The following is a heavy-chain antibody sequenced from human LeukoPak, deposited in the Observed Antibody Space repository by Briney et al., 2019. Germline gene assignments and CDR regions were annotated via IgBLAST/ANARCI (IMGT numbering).Heavy chain of an antibody. D-gene: IGHD4-17*01. CDR1: GFTLCGYW. V-gene: IGHV3-9*01. CDR3: AKANYGDLRAVPFDI. J-gene: IGHJ3*02. CDR2: SSWNSGSI. Sequence: GGSLRLSRAASGFTLCGYWMHGVRHAPGKGLEWVSGSSWNSGSIGYAYYVKRRFTSSRDNANISLYLQMNSLRAGDTALYYCAKANYGDLRAVPFDIWGQGTMVTVSS.